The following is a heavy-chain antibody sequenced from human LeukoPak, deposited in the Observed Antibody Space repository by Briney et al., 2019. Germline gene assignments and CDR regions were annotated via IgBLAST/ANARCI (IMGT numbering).Heavy chain of an antibody. J-gene: IGHJ6*03. CDR3: AREPLDPSYYMDV. Sequence: ASVKVSCKASGYTFTGYYMHWVRQARGQALEWMVWINPNSGGTNYAQKFQGRVTMTRDTSISTAYMELSRLRSDDTAVYYCAREPLDPSYYMDVWGKGTTVTVSS. CDR2: INPNSGGT. CDR1: GYTFTGYY. V-gene: IGHV1-2*02.